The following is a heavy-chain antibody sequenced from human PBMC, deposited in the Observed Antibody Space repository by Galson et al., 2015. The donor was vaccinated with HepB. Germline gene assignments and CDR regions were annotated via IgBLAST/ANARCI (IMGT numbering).Heavy chain of an antibody. CDR2: ISSSSSYI. CDR3: ARDKGAHSSASNYYYFHYGLDV. CDR1: GFTFSSYS. Sequence: SLRLSCAASGFTFSSYSMNWVRQAPGKGLEWVSSISSSSSYIYYADSVKGRFTISRDNAKNSLYLQMNSLRAEDTAVYYCARDKGAHSSASNYYYFHYGLDVWGQGTTVTVSS. J-gene: IGHJ6*02. D-gene: IGHD6-25*01. V-gene: IGHV3-21*04.